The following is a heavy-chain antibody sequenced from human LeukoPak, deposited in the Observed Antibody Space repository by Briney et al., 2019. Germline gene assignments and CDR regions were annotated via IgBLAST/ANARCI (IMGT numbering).Heavy chain of an antibody. J-gene: IGHJ4*02. CDR3: ARQAQGGYYDSSGYYDY. Sequence: ASVKVSCKASVGTFSSDTISCVRQAPGQGLEWMGGIIPIFGTANYAQKFQGRVTITADESTSTAYMELSSLRSEDTAVYYCARQAQGGYYDSSGYYDYWGQGTLVTVSS. V-gene: IGHV1-69*13. D-gene: IGHD3-22*01. CDR2: IIPIFGTA. CDR1: VGTFSSDT.